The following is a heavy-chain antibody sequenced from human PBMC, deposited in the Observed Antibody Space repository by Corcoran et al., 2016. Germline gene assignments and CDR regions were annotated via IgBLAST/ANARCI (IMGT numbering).Heavy chain of an antibody. D-gene: IGHD1-26*01. CDR2: ISSSSSYI. CDR3: ARDPFGATYP. V-gene: IGHV3-21*01. J-gene: IGHJ5*02. Sequence: EVQLVESGGGLVKPGGSLRLSCAASGFTFSSYSMNWVRQAPGKGLEWVSSISSSSSYIYYADSVKGRFTISRDNAKKSLYLQMNSLSAEDTAVYYCARDPFGATYPWGQGTLVTVSS. CDR1: GFTFSSYS.